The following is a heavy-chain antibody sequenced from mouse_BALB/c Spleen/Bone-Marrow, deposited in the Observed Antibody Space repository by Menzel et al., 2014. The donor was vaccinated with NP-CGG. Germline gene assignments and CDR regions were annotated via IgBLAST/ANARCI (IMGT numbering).Heavy chain of an antibody. CDR2: INPDSSTI. Sequence: EVKLLESGGGLVQPGGSLKLSCAASGFDSRRYWMSWVRQAPGKGLEWIGEINPDSSTINYTPSLKDKFIISRDNAKNTLYLQMSKVRSEDTALYYCARHHYYGYVDYWGQGTSVTVSS. CDR3: ARHHYYGYVDY. D-gene: IGHD1-2*01. V-gene: IGHV4-1*02. CDR1: GFDSRRYW. J-gene: IGHJ4*01.